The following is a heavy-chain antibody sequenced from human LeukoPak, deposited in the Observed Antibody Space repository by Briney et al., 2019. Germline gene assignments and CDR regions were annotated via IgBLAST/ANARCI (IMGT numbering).Heavy chain of an antibody. CDR2: ISGSGGST. Sequence: GGSLRLSCAASGFTFSSYVMSWVRQAPGKGLEWVSAISGSGGSTYYADSVKGRFTISRDNSKNTLYLQMNSLRAEDTAVYYCAKGKYYYGSGSYYPAPYYFDYWGQGTLVTVSS. CDR3: AKGKYYYGSGSYYPAPYYFDY. D-gene: IGHD3-10*01. CDR1: GFTFSSYV. V-gene: IGHV3-23*01. J-gene: IGHJ4*02.